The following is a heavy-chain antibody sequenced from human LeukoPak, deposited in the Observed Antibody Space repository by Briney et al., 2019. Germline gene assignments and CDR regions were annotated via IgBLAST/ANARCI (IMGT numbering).Heavy chain of an antibody. CDR2: INPNSGGT. CDR1: GYTFTGYY. CDR3: ASVGYCSSTSCYYYYYYMDV. J-gene: IGHJ6*03. D-gene: IGHD2-2*01. V-gene: IGHV1-2*02. Sequence: ASVKVSCKASGYTFTGYYMHWVRQAPGQGLEWMGWINPNSGGTNYAQKFQGRVTMTRDTSISTAYMELSRLRSDDTAVYYCASVGYCSSTSCYYYYYYMDVWGKGTTATVSS.